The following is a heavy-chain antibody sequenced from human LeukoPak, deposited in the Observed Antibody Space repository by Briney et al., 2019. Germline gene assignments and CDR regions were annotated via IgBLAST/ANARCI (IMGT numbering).Heavy chain of an antibody. J-gene: IGHJ4*02. Sequence: GGSLRLSCAASGFTFSSYAMSWVRQAPGKGLEWVSAISGGGGSTYYADSVKGRFTISRDNSKNTLYLQMNSLRVEDTAVYYCAKQVAGTSLFDYWGQGTLGTVSS. CDR1: GFTFSSYA. CDR2: ISGGGGST. D-gene: IGHD6-19*01. V-gene: IGHV3-23*01. CDR3: AKQVAGTSLFDY.